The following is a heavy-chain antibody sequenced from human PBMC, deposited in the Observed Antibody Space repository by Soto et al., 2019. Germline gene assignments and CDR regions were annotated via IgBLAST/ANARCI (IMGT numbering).Heavy chain of an antibody. CDR2: MNPNSGNT. D-gene: IGHD3-10*01. CDR1: GYTFTSYD. CDR3: ARVPWFGELSQNWCDS. Sequence: ASVKVYCKASGYTFTSYDINWVRQATGQGLEWMGWMNPNSGNTGYAQKFQGRVTMTRNTSISTAYMELSSLRSEDTAVYYCARVPWFGELSQNWCDSCGKGSLAIVSS. V-gene: IGHV1-8*01. J-gene: IGHJ5*01.